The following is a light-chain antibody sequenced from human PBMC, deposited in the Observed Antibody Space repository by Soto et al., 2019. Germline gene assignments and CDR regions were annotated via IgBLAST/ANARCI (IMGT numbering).Light chain of an antibody. V-gene: IGKV1-5*03. CDR1: QTISTL. J-gene: IGKJ1*01. CDR2: KSF. CDR3: QQYSTCPWT. Sequence: DIQMTQSPSTLSASVGDRVTITCRASQTISTLLAWYQQRPGKAPNLLIYKSFSLESGVASSFSGSGSGTEFTLTISSLQPDYFANYFCQQYSTCPWTFGQGTKVVVK.